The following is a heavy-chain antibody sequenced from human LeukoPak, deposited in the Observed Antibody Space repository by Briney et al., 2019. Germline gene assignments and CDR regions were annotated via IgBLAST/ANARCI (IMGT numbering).Heavy chain of an antibody. CDR2: ITSDGSGI. D-gene: IGHD5-18*01. CDR1: GFTFSSYW. CDR3: ARDRGGYGPTTTDY. V-gene: IGHV3-74*01. Sequence: GGSLRLSCAASGFTFSSYWMHWVRQPPGKGLVWVSRITSDGSGIGYADSVKGRFSTSRDNAKNTLYLQMNSLRAEDTAVYYCARDRGGYGPTTTDYWGQGTLVTVSS. J-gene: IGHJ4*02.